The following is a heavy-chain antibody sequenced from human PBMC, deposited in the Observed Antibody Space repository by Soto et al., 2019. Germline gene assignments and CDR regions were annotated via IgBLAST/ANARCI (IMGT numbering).Heavy chain of an antibody. Sequence: PSETLSLTCTVSGGSISSYYWSWIRQPPGKGLEWIGYIYYSGSTNYNPSLKSRVTISVDTSKNQFSLKLSSVTAADTAVYYRARDTDYWGQGTLVTVSS. J-gene: IGHJ4*02. V-gene: IGHV4-59*01. CDR3: ARDTDY. CDR2: IYYSGST. CDR1: GGSISSYY.